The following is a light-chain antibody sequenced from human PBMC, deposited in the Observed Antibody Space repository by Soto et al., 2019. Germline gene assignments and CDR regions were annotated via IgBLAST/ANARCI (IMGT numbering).Light chain of an antibody. V-gene: IGKV3-20*01. CDR3: QHRAT. Sequence: EIVLTQSRATLSVSPGERATLSCRASQSVSSSYLAWYQQKPGQAPRLLIYGASSRATGIPDRFSGSGSGTDFTLTIRRLEPEDVSVYYCQHRATFGPGTKVDIK. J-gene: IGKJ3*01. CDR1: QSVSSSY. CDR2: GAS.